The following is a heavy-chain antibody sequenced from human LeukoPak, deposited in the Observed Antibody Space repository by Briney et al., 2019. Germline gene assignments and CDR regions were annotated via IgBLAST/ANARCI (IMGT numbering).Heavy chain of an antibody. J-gene: IGHJ6*03. CDR1: GFTFSSYA. CDR2: ISSRGGSK. V-gene: IGHV3-23*01. Sequence: RLGSLSLSWAASGFTFSSYAMSWVRQAPGKGLEWVSAISSRGGSKNYADFVKGRFTISRDNAKNSLFMQINSLRAEDTAVYYCARVLMYCRGGNCYAGGLGYMDVWGKGTTVTISS. D-gene: IGHD2-15*01. CDR3: ARVLMYCRGGNCYAGGLGYMDV.